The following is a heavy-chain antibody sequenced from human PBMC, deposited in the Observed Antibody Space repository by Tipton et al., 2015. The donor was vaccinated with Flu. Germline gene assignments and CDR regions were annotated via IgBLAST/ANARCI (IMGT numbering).Heavy chain of an antibody. CDR2: VSYDGVKE. Sequence: SLRLSCAASGFTFSAYAFHWVRQGPGKGLEWVAFVSYDGVKEHFADSVKGRFTISRDSSRSMVYLQMNRLRPDDTAVYYCAREGGVRFDPWGQGTPVIVSS. V-gene: IGHV3-30*03. D-gene: IGHD3-16*01. CDR1: GFTFSAYA. CDR3: AREGGVRFDP. J-gene: IGHJ5*02.